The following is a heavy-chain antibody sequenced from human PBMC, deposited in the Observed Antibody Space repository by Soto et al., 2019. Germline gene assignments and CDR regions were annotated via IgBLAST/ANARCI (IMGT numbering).Heavy chain of an antibody. Sequence: SETLSLTCTVSGGSISSYYWSWVRQPPGKGPEWIGYISYRGTTTYNPSLKSRVTISVDTSKNQFSLKVSSVTAADTAVYYCGRHHPTDNWNYDYWGQGTLVTVSS. J-gene: IGHJ4*02. CDR2: ISYRGTT. V-gene: IGHV4-59*08. CDR3: GRHHPTDNWNYDY. CDR1: GGSISSYY. D-gene: IGHD1-7*01.